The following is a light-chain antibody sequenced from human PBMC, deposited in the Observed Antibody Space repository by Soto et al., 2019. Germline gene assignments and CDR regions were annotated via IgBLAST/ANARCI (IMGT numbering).Light chain of an antibody. V-gene: IGKV1-27*01. J-gene: IGKJ1*01. CDR1: QGIKNY. Sequence: DIQMTQSPSSLSASVGDRVTITCRASQGIKNYLAWYQHKSGKVPQLLIFAASTLQSGVPSRFSGSGSGTDFTLTINSLQPEDVVTYYCQKYDGVPWTFVQGTKVEIK. CDR3: QKYDGVPWT. CDR2: AAS.